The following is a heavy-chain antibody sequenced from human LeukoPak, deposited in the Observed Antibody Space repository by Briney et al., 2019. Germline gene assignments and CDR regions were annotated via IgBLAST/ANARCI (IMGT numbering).Heavy chain of an antibody. J-gene: IGHJ4*02. CDR2: LHAREST. V-gene: IGHV4-4*07. CDR3: ARGGKATVVTM. Sequence: PSETLSLTCTVSGAPISNYYWTWVRQSAAQGLEWIGRLHARESTIYNPSLKSRLTMSIDTSKDQLSLTLTSVTAADSAVYYCARGGKATVVTMWGQGILVTVSS. CDR1: GAPISNYY. D-gene: IGHD4-23*01.